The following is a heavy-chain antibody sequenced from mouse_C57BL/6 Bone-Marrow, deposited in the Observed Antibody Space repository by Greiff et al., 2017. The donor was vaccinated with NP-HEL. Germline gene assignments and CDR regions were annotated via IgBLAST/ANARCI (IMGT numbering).Heavy chain of an antibody. CDR2: IYPGSGNT. CDR3: ARAGYCGWFAY. CDR1: GYTFTDYY. Sequence: QVQLQQSGAELVRPGASVKLSCKASGYTFTDYYINWVKQRPGQGLEWIARIYPGSGNTYYNEKFKGKATLTAEKSSSTAYMQLNSLTSEDSAVYFCARAGYCGWFAYWGQGTLVTVSA. V-gene: IGHV1-76*01. D-gene: IGHD2-3*01. J-gene: IGHJ3*01.